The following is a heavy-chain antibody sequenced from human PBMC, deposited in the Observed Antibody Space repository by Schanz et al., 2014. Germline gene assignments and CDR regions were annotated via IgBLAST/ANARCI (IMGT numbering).Heavy chain of an antibody. CDR1: GYTFTTYA. J-gene: IGHJ5*02. D-gene: IGHD3-9*01. CDR2: ISVYTGNT. V-gene: IGHV1-18*01. Sequence: QIQLVQSGPEVKKPGATVKVSCKASGYTFTTYAMSWVPQAPGQGLEWVGWISVYTGNTKYGQKVQGRVTMTADTSTNTAYMELRSLRSDDTAVYYCAKAEYDILTDSYSRLDPWGQGTLVTVSS. CDR3: AKAEYDILTDSYSRLDP.